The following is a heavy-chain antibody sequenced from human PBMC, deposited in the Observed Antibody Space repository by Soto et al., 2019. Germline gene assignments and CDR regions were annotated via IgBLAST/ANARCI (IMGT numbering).Heavy chain of an antibody. CDR2: ISWNSGSI. CDR1: GFTFDDYA. D-gene: IGHD6-13*01. J-gene: IGHJ6*02. V-gene: IGHV3-9*01. Sequence: EVQLVESGGGLVQPGRSLRLSCAASGFTFDDYAMHWVRQAPGKGLEWVSGISWNSGSIGYADSVKGRFTISRDNAKNSLYLQMNSLRAEDTALYYCAKDPKYSSSWGYYYYGMDVWGQGTTVTVSS. CDR3: AKDPKYSSSWGYYYYGMDV.